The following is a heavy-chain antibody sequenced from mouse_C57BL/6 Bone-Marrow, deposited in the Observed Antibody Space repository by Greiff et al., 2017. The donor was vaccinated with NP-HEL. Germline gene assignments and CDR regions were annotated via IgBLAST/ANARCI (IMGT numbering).Heavy chain of an antibody. J-gene: IGHJ1*03. Sequence: DVQLVESEGGLVQPGSSMKLSCTASGFTFSDYYMAWVRQVPEKGLEWVANINYDGSSTYYLDSLKSRFIISRDNAKNILYLQMSSLKSEDTATYYCARELYYGSSYRYFDVWGTGTTVTVSS. CDR3: ARELYYGSSYRYFDV. CDR1: GFTFSDYY. CDR2: INYDGSST. V-gene: IGHV5-16*01. D-gene: IGHD1-1*01.